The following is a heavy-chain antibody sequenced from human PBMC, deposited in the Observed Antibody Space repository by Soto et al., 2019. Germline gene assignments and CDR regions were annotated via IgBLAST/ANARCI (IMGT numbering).Heavy chain of an antibody. V-gene: IGHV1-3*01. CDR2: INAGNGNT. CDR3: ARELQGLSFFHY. CDR1: EYTFTSYV. D-gene: IGHD4-4*01. Sequence: QVQVVQSGAEVKKPGASVKVSCKASEYTFTSYVIHWVRQAPGQSLEWIGWINAGNGNTKYSQKFQGRVTITRDTSASKAYTELSSLRSEGTAVYYCARELQGLSFFHYWGEGSLVCVSS. J-gene: IGHJ4*02.